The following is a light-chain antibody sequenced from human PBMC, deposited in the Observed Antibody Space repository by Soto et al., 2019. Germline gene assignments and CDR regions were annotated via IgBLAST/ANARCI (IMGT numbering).Light chain of an antibody. CDR1: QSVSSSY. J-gene: IGKJ2*01. CDR3: QQFET. V-gene: IGKV3-20*01. CDR2: GAS. Sequence: EIVLTQSPGTLSLSPGERATLSCRASQSVSSSYLAWYQQKPGQAPRLLIYGASSRATGIPDRFSGSGSGTDFTLTISRLEPEDLAVYYCQQFETFGQGTKLEIK.